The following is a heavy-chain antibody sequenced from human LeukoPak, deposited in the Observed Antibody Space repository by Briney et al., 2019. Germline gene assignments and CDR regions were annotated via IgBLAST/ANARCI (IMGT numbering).Heavy chain of an antibody. CDR1: GFTVSSNY. D-gene: IGHD2-2*01. Sequence: GGSLRLSCAASGFTVSSNYMSWVRQAPRKGLEWVSVIYSCGNTYYADSVKGRFTISRDNSQNTLYLQMNSLRVEDTAIYYCAKASSETNFDYWGQGTLVTVSS. J-gene: IGHJ4*02. CDR2: IYSCGNT. CDR3: AKASSETNFDY. V-gene: IGHV3-66*01.